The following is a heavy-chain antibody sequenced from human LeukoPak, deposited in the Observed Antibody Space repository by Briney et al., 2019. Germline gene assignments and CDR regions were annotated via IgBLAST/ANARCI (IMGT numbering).Heavy chain of an antibody. CDR2: ISGSGGST. J-gene: IGHJ6*04. CDR3: AKTELVLRLLYYYGMDV. CDR1: GFTFSSYA. D-gene: IGHD6-13*01. Sequence: GGSLRLSCAASGFTFSSYAMSWVRQAPGKGLEWVSAISGSGGSTYYADSVKGRFTISRDNSKNTLYLQMNSLRAEDTAVYYCAKTELVLRLLYYYGMDVWGKGTTVTVSS. V-gene: IGHV3-23*01.